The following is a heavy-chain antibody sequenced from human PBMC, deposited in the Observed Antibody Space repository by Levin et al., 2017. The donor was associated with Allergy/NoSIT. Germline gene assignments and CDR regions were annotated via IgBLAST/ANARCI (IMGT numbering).Heavy chain of an antibody. CDR3: ARRTETTEYFDH. J-gene: IGHJ4*02. Sequence: GESLKISCKGSGYSFTTYWIAWVRQMPGKGLEWMGVIYPGDSDTRYSPSFQGQVTISADKSINAAYLQWSSLKASDTALYFCARRTETTEYFDHWGQGTLVTVSS. D-gene: IGHD1-1*01. CDR2: IYPGDSDT. V-gene: IGHV5-51*01. CDR1: GYSFTTYW.